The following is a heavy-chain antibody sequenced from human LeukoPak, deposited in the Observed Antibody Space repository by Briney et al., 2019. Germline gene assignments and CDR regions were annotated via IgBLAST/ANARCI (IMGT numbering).Heavy chain of an antibody. J-gene: IGHJ5*02. Sequence: PGESLRLSCAAPGFTFSSYSMNWVRQAPGKGLEWVSSISSSSSYIYYADSVKGRFTISRDNAKNSLYLQMNSLRAEYTAVYYCARDKDDILIGYRHNWFDPWGQGTLVTVSS. V-gene: IGHV3-21*01. CDR3: ARDKDDILIGYRHNWFDP. D-gene: IGHD3-9*01. CDR2: ISSSSSYI. CDR1: GFTFSSYS.